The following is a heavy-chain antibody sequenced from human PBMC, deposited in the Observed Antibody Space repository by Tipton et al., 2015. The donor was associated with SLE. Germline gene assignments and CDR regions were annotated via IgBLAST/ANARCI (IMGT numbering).Heavy chain of an antibody. CDR1: GSSINNYY. J-gene: IGHJ4*02. CDR3: ARFYCSSTSCLFDY. D-gene: IGHD2-2*01. Sequence: TLSLTCTVSGSSINNYYWSWIRQPAGKGLEWIGRIYTSGSNNYNPSLKSRVTMSVDTSKNQFSLKLSSVTAADTAMYYCARFYCSSTSCLFDYWGQGTLVTVSS. CDR2: IYTSGSN. V-gene: IGHV4-4*07.